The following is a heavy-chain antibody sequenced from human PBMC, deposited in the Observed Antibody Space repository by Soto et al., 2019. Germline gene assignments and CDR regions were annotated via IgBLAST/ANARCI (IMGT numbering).Heavy chain of an antibody. Sequence: EVQLLESGGVLVQPGGSLRLSCAASGFAFSNCAMSWVRQAPGKGLEWVSTIKTSGDTTFYADPVKGRFTTSRDDSKNTLYLQMNSLRAEDTATYYCTKDVTGDIGADFWGQGTPVTVSS. V-gene: IGHV3-23*05. J-gene: IGHJ4*02. D-gene: IGHD2-21*02. CDR1: GFAFSNCA. CDR3: TKDVTGDIGADF. CDR2: IKTSGDTT.